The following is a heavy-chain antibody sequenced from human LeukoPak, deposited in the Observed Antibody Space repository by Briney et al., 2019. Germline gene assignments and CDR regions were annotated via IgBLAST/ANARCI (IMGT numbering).Heavy chain of an antibody. Sequence: PGGSLRLSCSASGFTFSSYSMNWVRQAPGKGLEWVSYISSSGSTIYYADSVKGRFTISRDNAKNSLYLQMNSLRAEDTAVYYCARSGDWYFDYWGQGTLVTVSS. J-gene: IGHJ4*02. V-gene: IGHV3-48*04. CDR2: ISSSGSTI. CDR1: GFTFSSYS. D-gene: IGHD3-9*01. CDR3: ARSGDWYFDY.